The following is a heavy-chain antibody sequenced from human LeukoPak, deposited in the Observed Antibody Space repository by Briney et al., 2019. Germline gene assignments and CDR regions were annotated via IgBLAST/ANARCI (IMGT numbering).Heavy chain of an antibody. D-gene: IGHD3-10*01. CDR2: INHSGST. Sequence: PSETLSLTCAVYGGSFSGYYWSWIRQPPGKGLEWIGEINHSGSTNYNPSLKSRVTISVDTSKNQFSLKLSSVTAADTAVYYCARDGDYGSGSYYPPPLYYFDYWGQGTLVTVSS. V-gene: IGHV4-34*01. J-gene: IGHJ4*02. CDR1: GGSFSGYY. CDR3: ARDGDYGSGSYYPPPLYYFDY.